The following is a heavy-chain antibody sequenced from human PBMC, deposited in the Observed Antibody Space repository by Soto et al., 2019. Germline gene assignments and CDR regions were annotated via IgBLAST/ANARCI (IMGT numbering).Heavy chain of an antibody. CDR2: IFYSGST. CDR3: ERVRYELGVYYYFYGMDV. V-gene: IGHV4-59*01. J-gene: IGHJ6*02. D-gene: IGHD3-16*01. CDR1: GGSISPYY. Sequence: PSETLSLTXSVSGGSISPYYWSWIRQPPGKGLEWLGYIFYSGSTNYSPSLKSRLTISVDTSKNQFSLRLRSVTAADTAVYYCERVRYELGVYYYFYGMDVWGQGTTVTVS.